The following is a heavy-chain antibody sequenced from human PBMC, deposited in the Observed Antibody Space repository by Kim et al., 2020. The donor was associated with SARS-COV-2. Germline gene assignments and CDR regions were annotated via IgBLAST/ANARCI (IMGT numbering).Heavy chain of an antibody. J-gene: IGHJ1*01. D-gene: IGHD1-1*01. CDR1: GDSVSSNNIA. V-gene: IGHV6-1*01. Sequence: SQTLSLTCAISGDSVSSNNIAWNWIRQSPSRGLEWLGRTYYRSRWYHDYAVSVKSRITIAPDTSKNQFSLLLNSLTPDDTAVYYCAGDTAPTGRAFQHWGQGTPVTVSS. CDR3: AGDTAPTGRAFQH. CDR2: TYYRSRWYH.